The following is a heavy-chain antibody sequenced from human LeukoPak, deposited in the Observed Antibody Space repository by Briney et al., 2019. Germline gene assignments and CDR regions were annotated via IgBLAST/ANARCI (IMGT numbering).Heavy chain of an antibody. CDR3: ARGGYSGYDHNWFDP. CDR1: GGTFSSYA. Sequence: EASVKVSCKASGGTFSSYAISWVRQAPGQGLEWMRGIIPIFGTANYAQKFQGRVTITADESTSTAYMELSSLRSEDTAVYYCARGGYSGYDHNWFDPWGQGTLVTVSS. CDR2: IIPIFGTA. D-gene: IGHD5-12*01. J-gene: IGHJ5*02. V-gene: IGHV1-69*13.